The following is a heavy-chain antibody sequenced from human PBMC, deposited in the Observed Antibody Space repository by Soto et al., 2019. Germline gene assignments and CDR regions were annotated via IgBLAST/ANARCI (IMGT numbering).Heavy chain of an antibody. CDR1: GGSFSGYY. J-gene: IGHJ5*02. Sequence: QVQLQQWGAGLLKPSETLSLTCAVYGGSFSGYYWSWIRQPPGKGLEWIGEINHSGSTNYNPSLKSRVTISVATSKNQFSLKLSSVTAADTAVYYCAIVRGYSSGWYKEYNWFDPWGQGTLVTVSS. CDR2: INHSGST. V-gene: IGHV4-34*01. CDR3: AIVRGYSSGWYKEYNWFDP. D-gene: IGHD6-19*01.